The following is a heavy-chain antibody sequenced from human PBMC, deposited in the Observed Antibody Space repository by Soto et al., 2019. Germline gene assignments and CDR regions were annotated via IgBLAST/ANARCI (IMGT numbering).Heavy chain of an antibody. CDR3: ARDFTGYDGMDV. J-gene: IGHJ6*02. CDR2: IYYSGST. V-gene: IGHV4-59*01. CDR1: GGSNSSYY. Sequence: SSETLSLTCTVSGGSNSSYYWSWIRQPPGKGLEWLGYIYYSGSTNYNPSLKSRVTISVDTSKNQFSLKLSSVTAADTAVYYCARDFTGYDGMDVWGQGTTVTVSS. D-gene: IGHD3-9*01.